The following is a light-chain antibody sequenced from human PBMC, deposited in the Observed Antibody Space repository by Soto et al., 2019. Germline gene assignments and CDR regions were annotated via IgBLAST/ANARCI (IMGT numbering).Light chain of an antibody. CDR2: DVS. J-gene: IGLJ1*01. V-gene: IGLV2-14*01. CDR1: SSDVCGYNY. Sequence: HSVLTPPSSVSWSPGQSITFPFPGNSSDVCGYNYVSWYQQHPGKAPKLMIYDVSNRPSGVSNRFSGSKSGNTASLTISGLQAEDEADYYCSSYTSSSTLDYVFGTGTKVTVL. CDR3: SSYTSSSTLDYV.